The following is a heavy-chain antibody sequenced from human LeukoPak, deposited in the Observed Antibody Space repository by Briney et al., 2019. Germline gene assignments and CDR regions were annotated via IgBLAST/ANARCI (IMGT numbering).Heavy chain of an antibody. CDR3: ARHWGSDWYFDL. CDR2: IHYSGYT. CDR1: GGSISNYY. V-gene: IGHV4-59*01. Sequence: SETLSLTCAVSGGSISNYYCSWIRQPPGKGLEWLGYIHYSGYTNYNPSLKSRVTISVDTSKNQFSLNLSSVAAADTAVYYCARHWGSDWYFDLWGRGTLVTVSS. D-gene: IGHD7-27*01. J-gene: IGHJ2*01.